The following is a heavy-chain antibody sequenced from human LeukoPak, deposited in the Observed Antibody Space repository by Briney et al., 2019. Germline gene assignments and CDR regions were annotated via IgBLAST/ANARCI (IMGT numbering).Heavy chain of an antibody. CDR1: GGSISGYY. CDR3: ARGGWNKFDY. Sequence: PSETLSLTCTVSGGSISGYYWSWLRQSPGKGLERIGYIYYSGSTNYNPSLKSRVTISVDTSKNQFSLKLSSVTAADTAVYYCARGGWNKFDYWGQGTLVTVSS. V-gene: IGHV4-59*01. CDR2: IYYSGST. D-gene: IGHD3-22*01. J-gene: IGHJ4*02.